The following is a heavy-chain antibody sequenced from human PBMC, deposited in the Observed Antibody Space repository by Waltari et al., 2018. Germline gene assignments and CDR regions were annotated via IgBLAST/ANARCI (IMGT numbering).Heavy chain of an antibody. J-gene: IGHJ4*02. CDR3: ARDPSGSYPGDY. V-gene: IGHV3-53*01. D-gene: IGHD1-26*01. CDR2: IYMGGST. CDR1: GFTVSTNY. Sequence: EVQLVESGGGLIQPGGSLRLSCADSGFTVSTNYMTWVRQAPGKGLECLSCIYMGGSTYYADSVKGRFTISRDNSKNTLYLQMNSLRAEDTAVYYCARDPSGSYPGDYWGQGTLVTVSS.